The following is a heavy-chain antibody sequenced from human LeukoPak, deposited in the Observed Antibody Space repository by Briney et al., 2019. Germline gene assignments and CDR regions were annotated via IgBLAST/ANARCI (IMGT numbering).Heavy chain of an antibody. D-gene: IGHD5-12*01. CDR3: ARHSLPYSGYDSWPFTYYYYYMDV. CDR1: GYSFTSYW. J-gene: IGHJ6*03. CDR2: IYPGDSDT. Sequence: GESLQISCKGSGYSFTSYWIGWVRQMPGKGLEWMGIIYPGDSDTRYSPSFQGQVTISADKSISTAYLQWSSLKASDTAMYYCARHSLPYSGYDSWPFTYYYYYMDVWGKGTTVTVSS. V-gene: IGHV5-51*01.